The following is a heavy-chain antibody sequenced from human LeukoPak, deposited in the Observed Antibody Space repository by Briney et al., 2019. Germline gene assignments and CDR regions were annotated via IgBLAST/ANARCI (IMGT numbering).Heavy chain of an antibody. V-gene: IGHV3-30-3*01. CDR3: ARSFDC. Sequence: GRSLRLSCAASGFTFSGYAMHWVRQAPGKGLEWVAVISYDGSNKYYADSVEGRFTISRDNAKNSLYLQMNSLRDEDTAVYYCARSFDCWGQGTPVTVSS. CDR2: ISYDGSNK. CDR1: GFTFSGYA. J-gene: IGHJ4*02.